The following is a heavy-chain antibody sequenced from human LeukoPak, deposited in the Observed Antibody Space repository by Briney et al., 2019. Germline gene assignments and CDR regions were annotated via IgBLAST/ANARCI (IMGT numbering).Heavy chain of an antibody. J-gene: IGHJ4*02. D-gene: IGHD3-16*01. CDR2: ISGSSGII. CDR3: GRRAFGGVAQ. Sequence: GGSLRLSCAASGFTFNTYTMNWVRQAPGKGLEWVSYISGSSGIIDYADSVRGRFTISRDNAKNSLYLQMNSLRAEDTAVYYCGRRAFGGVAQWGQGTLVTVSS. CDR1: GFTFNTYT. V-gene: IGHV3-48*04.